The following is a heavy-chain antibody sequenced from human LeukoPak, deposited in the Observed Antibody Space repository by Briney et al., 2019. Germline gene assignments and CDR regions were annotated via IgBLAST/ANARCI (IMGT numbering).Heavy chain of an antibody. V-gene: IGHV3-23*01. D-gene: IGHD3-10*01. CDR2: ISGGGDVT. CDR1: DFNFITYA. J-gene: IGHJ4*02. Sequence: PGGSLRLSCAPSDFNFITYAMSWVRQAPGKGLEWVSIISGGGDVTHYADSVKGRFTISRDNSKNTLYLQMNSLRVEDTAVYYCARVSSMLRGPLVIYYFDFWGQGTLVTVSS. CDR3: ARVSSMLRGPLVIYYFDF.